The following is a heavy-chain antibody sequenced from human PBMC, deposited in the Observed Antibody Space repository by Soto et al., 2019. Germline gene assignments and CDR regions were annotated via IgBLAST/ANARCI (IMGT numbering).Heavy chain of an antibody. J-gene: IGHJ5*02. CDR1: GGSISSYY. V-gene: IGHV4-59*08. D-gene: IGHD6-13*01. Sequence: PSETLSLTCTVSGGSISSYYWSWIRQPPGKGLEWIGYIYYSGSTNYNPSLKSRVTISVDTSKNQFSLKLSSVTAADTAVYYCARQSRSSSWLNWFDPWGQGTLVTVSS. CDR2: IYYSGST. CDR3: ARQSRSSSWLNWFDP.